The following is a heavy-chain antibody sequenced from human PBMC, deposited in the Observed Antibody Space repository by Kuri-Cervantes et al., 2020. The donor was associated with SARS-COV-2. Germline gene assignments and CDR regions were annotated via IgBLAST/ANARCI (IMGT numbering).Heavy chain of an antibody. CDR3: ARGRYYYDSSGYYYVPTGDV. Sequence: LTLSCAVYGGSFSGYYWSWIRQPPGKGLEWIGEINHSGSTNYNPSLKSRVTISVDTSKNQFSLKLSSVTAADTAVYYCARGRYYYDSSGYYYVPTGDVWGKGTTVTVSS. J-gene: IGHJ6*04. CDR1: GGSFSGYY. D-gene: IGHD3-22*01. CDR2: INHSGST. V-gene: IGHV4-34*01.